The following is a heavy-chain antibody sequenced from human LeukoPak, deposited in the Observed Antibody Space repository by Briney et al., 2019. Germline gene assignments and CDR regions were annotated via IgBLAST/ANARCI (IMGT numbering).Heavy chain of an antibody. V-gene: IGHV1-24*01. D-gene: IGHD1-26*01. CDR3: ARDDRQWEPDDAFDI. Sequence: ASVKVSCKVSGYTLTELSMHWVRQAPGKGLEWMGGFDPEDGETIYAQKFQGRVTMTEDTSTDTAYMELSSLRSEDTAVYYCARDDRQWEPDDAFDIWGQGTMVTVSS. CDR1: GYTLTELS. CDR2: FDPEDGET. J-gene: IGHJ3*02.